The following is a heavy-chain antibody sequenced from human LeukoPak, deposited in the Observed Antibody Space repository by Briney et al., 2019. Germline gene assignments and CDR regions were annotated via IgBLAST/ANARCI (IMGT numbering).Heavy chain of an antibody. D-gene: IGHD3-22*01. V-gene: IGHV4-38-2*02. CDR1: GYSIRSGFY. Sequence: SETLSLTCTVSGYSIRSGFYWGWIRQPPGKGLEWIGNIYHSGITYYTPSLKSRVTISVNTSKDQFYLKLSSVTAADTAVYYCARGAYYYDSSGYYRKFDYWGQGTLVTVSS. CDR3: ARGAYYYDSSGYYRKFDY. J-gene: IGHJ4*02. CDR2: IYHSGIT.